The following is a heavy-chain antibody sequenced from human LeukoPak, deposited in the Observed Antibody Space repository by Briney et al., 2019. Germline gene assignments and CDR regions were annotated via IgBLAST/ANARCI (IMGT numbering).Heavy chain of an antibody. Sequence: PSETLSLTCTVSGGSISSYYWSWIRQPPGKGLEWIGYIYNSGSTKYNPSLKSRVTISVDTSKNQISLKLSSVTAADTAVYYCARGAKLATEPDAFDNWGQGTMVTVSS. CDR1: GGSISSYY. CDR2: IYNSGST. CDR3: ARGAKLATEPDAFDN. V-gene: IGHV4-59*12. D-gene: IGHD1-1*01. J-gene: IGHJ3*02.